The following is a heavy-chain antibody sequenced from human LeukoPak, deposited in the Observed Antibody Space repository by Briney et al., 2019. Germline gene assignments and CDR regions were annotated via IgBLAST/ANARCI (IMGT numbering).Heavy chain of an antibody. CDR2: ISSSSSYI. CDR1: GFTFSSYS. Sequence: EGSLRLSCAASGFTFSSYSMNWVRQAPGKGLEWVSSISSSSSYIYYADSVKGRFTISRDNAKNSLYLQMNSLRAEDTAVYYCARDQSGSSGWYRRSFDYWGQGTLVTVSS. CDR3: ARDQSGSSGWYRRSFDY. V-gene: IGHV3-21*01. D-gene: IGHD6-19*01. J-gene: IGHJ4*02.